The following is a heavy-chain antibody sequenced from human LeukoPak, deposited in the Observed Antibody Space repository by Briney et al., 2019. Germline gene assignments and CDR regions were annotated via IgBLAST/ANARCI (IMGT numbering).Heavy chain of an antibody. CDR2: MNPNSGYT. Sequence: ASVKASCKASGYTFTSYDINWVRQATGQGLEWMGYMNPNSGYTVYAQKFQGRVTMTRNISISTAYMELSSLRSEDTAVYYCAKVPRELTGKWGQGTLVTVSA. CDR3: AKVPRELTGK. D-gene: IGHD7-27*01. CDR1: GYTFTSYD. J-gene: IGHJ4*02. V-gene: IGHV1-8*01.